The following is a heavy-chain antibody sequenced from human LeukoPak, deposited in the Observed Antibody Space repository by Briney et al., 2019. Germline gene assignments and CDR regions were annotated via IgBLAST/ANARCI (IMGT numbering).Heavy chain of an antibody. Sequence: SVKVSCKASGGTFSSYAISWVRQAPGQGLEWMGGIIPIFGTANYAQKFQGRVTITADKSTSTAYMELSSLRSDDTAVYYCARGPWGFDILTGPNFDYWGQGTLVTVSS. J-gene: IGHJ4*02. V-gene: IGHV1-69*06. D-gene: IGHD3-9*01. CDR2: IIPIFGTA. CDR3: ARGPWGFDILTGPNFDY. CDR1: GGTFSSYA.